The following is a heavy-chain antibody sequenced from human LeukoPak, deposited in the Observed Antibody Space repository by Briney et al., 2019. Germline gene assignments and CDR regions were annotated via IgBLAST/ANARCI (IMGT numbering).Heavy chain of an antibody. CDR2: ITGGCGGT. V-gene: IGHV3-23*01. CDR3: AKGSDSGWYGAYFDY. J-gene: IGHJ4*02. D-gene: IGHD6-19*01. Sequence: GGSLRLSCAASGFTFSSYAMSWVRQAPGKGLEWVSAITGGCGGTYYADSVKGRFTISRDNSKNTLYLQMNSLRAEDTAVYYCAKGSDSGWYGAYFDYWGQGTLVTVSS. CDR1: GFTFSSYA.